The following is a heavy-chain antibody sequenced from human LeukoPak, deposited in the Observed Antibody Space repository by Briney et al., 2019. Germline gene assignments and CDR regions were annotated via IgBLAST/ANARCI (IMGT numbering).Heavy chain of an antibody. CDR1: GVTLITNW. D-gene: IGHD4-17*01. V-gene: IGHV3-74*01. CDR3: ARDLCPHGDYFNN. Sequence: RGSPRVSCAASGVTLITNWMQGVRHAPGKGLVWVSRIIIDGRSPRYADSVRGRFTISRDNAKNTLYLQMTSLRVEDTGVYYCARDLCPHGDYFNNWGQGPLVTVSS. CDR2: IIIDGRSP. J-gene: IGHJ4*02.